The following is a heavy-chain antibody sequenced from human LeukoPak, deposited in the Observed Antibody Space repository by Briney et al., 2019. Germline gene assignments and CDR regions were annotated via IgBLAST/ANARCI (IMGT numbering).Heavy chain of an antibody. D-gene: IGHD3-22*01. J-gene: IGHJ3*02. Sequence: SETLSLTCTVSGGSISSYYWSWIRQPPGKGLEWIGYIYYSGSTNYNPSLKSRVTISVDTSKNQFSLKMSSLTAADTAVYYCASQSGYYSAFDIWGQGTMVTVSS. CDR1: GGSISSYY. V-gene: IGHV4-59*08. CDR2: IYYSGST. CDR3: ASQSGYYSAFDI.